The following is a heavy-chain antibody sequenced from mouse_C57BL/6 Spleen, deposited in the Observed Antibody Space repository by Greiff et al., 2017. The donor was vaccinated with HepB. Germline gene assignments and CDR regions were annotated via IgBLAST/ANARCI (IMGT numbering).Heavy chain of an antibody. Sequence: QVQLQQSGAELVKPGASVKLSCKASGYTFTEYTIHWVKQRSGQGLEWIGWFYPGSGSIKYNEKFKDKATLTADKSSSTVYMELSRLTSEDSAVYFCARHDSFPYSGNYPWFAYWGQGTLVTVSA. V-gene: IGHV1-62-2*01. J-gene: IGHJ3*01. CDR2: FYPGSGSI. CDR3: ARHDSFPYSGNYPWFAY. CDR1: GYTFTEYT. D-gene: IGHD2-1*01.